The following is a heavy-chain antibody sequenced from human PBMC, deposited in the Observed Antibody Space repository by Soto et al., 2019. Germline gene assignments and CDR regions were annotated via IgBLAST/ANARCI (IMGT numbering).Heavy chain of an antibody. CDR2: ISSSSSYI. D-gene: IGHD2-21*01. CDR3: ARDLAYCGGDCYFAAYFQH. Sequence: WGSLQIGSASCVFSFRSYSMNWVRQAPWKVLEWVSSISSSSSYIYYADSVKGRFTISRDNAKNSLYLQMNSLRAEDTAVYYCARDLAYCGGDCYFAAYFQHSGQRPILTV. V-gene: IGHV3-21*01. CDR1: VFSFRSYS. J-gene: IGHJ1*01.